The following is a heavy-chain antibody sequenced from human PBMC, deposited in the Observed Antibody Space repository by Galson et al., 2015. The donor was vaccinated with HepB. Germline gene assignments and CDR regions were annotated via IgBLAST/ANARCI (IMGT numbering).Heavy chain of an antibody. J-gene: IGHJ4*02. CDR2: VSSNGGTT. D-gene: IGHD6-19*01. V-gene: IGHV3-64D*06. Sequence: SLRLSCAASGFSFSTFAMHWVRQAPGKGLEFVSAVSSNGGTTYYADSVKGRFTISRDNSKNTLYLQMSSLRAEDTAVYYCVKEWSSGWYGFDYWGQGTLVTVSS. CDR1: GFSFSTFA. CDR3: VKEWSSGWYGFDY.